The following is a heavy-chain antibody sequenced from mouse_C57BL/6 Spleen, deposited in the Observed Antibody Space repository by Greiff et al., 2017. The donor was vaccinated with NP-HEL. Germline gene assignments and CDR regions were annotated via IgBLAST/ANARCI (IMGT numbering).Heavy chain of an antibody. V-gene: IGHV1-26*01. CDR3: DKRSDYGSHWYFDV. D-gene: IGHD1-1*01. J-gene: IGHJ1*03. CDR2: INPNNGGT. CDR1: GYTFTDYY. Sequence: EVQLQQSGPELVKPGASVKISCKASGYTFTDYYMNWVKQSHGKSLEWIGDINPNNGGTSYNQKFKGKATLTVDKSSSTAYMQLRSLTSEDSAVYYGDKRSDYGSHWYFDVWGTGTTVTVSA.